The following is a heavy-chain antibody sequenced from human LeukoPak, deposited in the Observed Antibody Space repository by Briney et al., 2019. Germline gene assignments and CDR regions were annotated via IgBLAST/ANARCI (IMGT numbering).Heavy chain of an antibody. CDR3: ARLWFGELSFDY. Sequence: GGSLRLSCAASGFTFSSYWMNWARQAPGKGLEWVASINHNGNVNYYVDSVKGRFTISRDNAKNSLYLQMSNLRAEGTAVYYCARLWFGELSFDYWGQGTLVTVSS. J-gene: IGHJ4*02. D-gene: IGHD3-10*01. V-gene: IGHV3-7*03. CDR2: INHNGNVN. CDR1: GFTFSSYW.